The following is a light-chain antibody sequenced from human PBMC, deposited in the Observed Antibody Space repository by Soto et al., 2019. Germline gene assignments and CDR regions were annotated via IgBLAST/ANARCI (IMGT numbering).Light chain of an antibody. Sequence: EIVLTQSPATLSLSPGEGATLSCRASQSVSTYLAWYQQKPGQAPRLLIYDASKRATGIPARFSGSGSGTDFTLTIRTLEPEDFALYYCQQRSNWPITFGQGTRLEI. CDR3: QQRSNWPIT. J-gene: IGKJ5*01. V-gene: IGKV3-11*01. CDR2: DAS. CDR1: QSVSTY.